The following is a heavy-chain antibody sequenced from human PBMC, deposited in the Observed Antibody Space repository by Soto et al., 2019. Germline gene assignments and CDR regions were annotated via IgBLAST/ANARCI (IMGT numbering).Heavy chain of an antibody. Sequence: GSLRLSCAASGFTFSSYAMSWVRQAPGKGLEWVSAISGSGGSTYYADSVKGRFTISRDNSKNTLYLQMNSLRAEDTAVYYCAKHRVTNPIIAAAGVDLFDPCGQGTLVTVSS. CDR1: GFTFSSYA. D-gene: IGHD6-13*01. V-gene: IGHV3-23*01. J-gene: IGHJ5*02. CDR3: AKHRVTNPIIAAAGVDLFDP. CDR2: ISGSGGST.